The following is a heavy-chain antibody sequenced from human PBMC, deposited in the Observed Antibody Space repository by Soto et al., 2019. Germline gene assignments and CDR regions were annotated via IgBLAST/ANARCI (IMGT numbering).Heavy chain of an antibody. CDR3: ARDSYSSSSEFDY. D-gene: IGHD6-6*01. V-gene: IGHV3-21*01. J-gene: IGHJ4*01. CDR1: GFTFSSYG. Sequence: GGSLRLSCAASGFTFSSYGMHWVRQAPGKGLEWVSSISSSSSYIYYADSVKGRFTISRDNAKNSLYLQMNSLRAEDTAVYYCARDSYSSSSEFDYWGQGTLVTVSS. CDR2: ISSSSSYI.